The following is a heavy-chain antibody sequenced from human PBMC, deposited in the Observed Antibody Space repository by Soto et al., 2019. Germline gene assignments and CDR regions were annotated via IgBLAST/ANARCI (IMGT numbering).Heavy chain of an antibody. J-gene: IGHJ6*02. V-gene: IGHV1-69*01. Sequence: QVHLVQSGAEVKKPGSSVKVSCKTSGGSFNNYAVSWVRQAPGQGLEWMGGIIPNFDTPNYAQKFQDSVTIIADESTITVYLELRSLRSTDTAVYYCAVAMVREILIFESSGMHVWGQGTTVIVSS. CDR2: IIPNFDTP. D-gene: IGHD3-10*01. CDR1: GGSFNNYA. CDR3: AVAMVREILIFESSGMHV.